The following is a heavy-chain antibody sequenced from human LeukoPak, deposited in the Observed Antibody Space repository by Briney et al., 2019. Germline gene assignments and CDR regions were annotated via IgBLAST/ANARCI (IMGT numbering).Heavy chain of an antibody. CDR2: INGGNGNT. D-gene: IGHD3-22*01. V-gene: IGHV1-3*01. Sequence: GASVKVSCKASGYSFTSYAMHWVRQAPGQRLEWMGWINGGNGNTKCSQNFQGRVTITRATSASTAYMDLSSLRSEDTAVYYCAQSSGYYSAFDIWGQGTMVTVSS. CDR3: AQSSGYYSAFDI. CDR1: GYSFTSYA. J-gene: IGHJ3*02.